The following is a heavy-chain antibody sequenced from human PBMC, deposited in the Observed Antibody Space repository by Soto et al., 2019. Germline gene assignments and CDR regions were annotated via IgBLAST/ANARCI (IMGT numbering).Heavy chain of an antibody. V-gene: IGHV3-21*01. Sequence: AESLVLSCAASGFTFSSSSMNWVRQAPGKGLEWVSSMSSIIIYIYYADSVKGRFTISRDNAKNSLYLQMNSLRAEDTAVYYCARPAIDYYDSSGGDYWGQGTLVTSPQ. CDR1: GFTFSSSS. CDR3: ARPAIDYYDSSGGDY. CDR2: MSSIIIYI. J-gene: IGHJ4*02. D-gene: IGHD3-22*01.